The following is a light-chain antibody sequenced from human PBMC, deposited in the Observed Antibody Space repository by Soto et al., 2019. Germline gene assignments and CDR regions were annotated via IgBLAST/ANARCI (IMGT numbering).Light chain of an antibody. Sequence: DIQMTQSPSTLSASVGDRVTITCRASQSISSWLAWYQQKPGKAPKLLIYKASSLESGVPSRFSGSGSGKEFTLTISSLQPDDFATYYCQQYNSYSMYTFGQGTKLEIK. CDR3: QQYNSYSMYT. CDR1: QSISSW. V-gene: IGKV1-5*03. J-gene: IGKJ2*01. CDR2: KAS.